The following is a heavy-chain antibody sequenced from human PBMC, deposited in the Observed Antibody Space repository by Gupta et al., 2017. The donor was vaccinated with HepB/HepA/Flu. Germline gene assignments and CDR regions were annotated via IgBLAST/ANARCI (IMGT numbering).Heavy chain of an antibody. CDR2: IIPILGIA. J-gene: IGHJ3*02. V-gene: IGHV1-69*04. D-gene: IGHD3-22*01. Sequence: QVQLVQSGAEVKKPGSSVKVSCKASGGTFSSYAISWVRQAPGQGLEWMGRIIPILGIANYAQKFQGRVTITADKSTSTAYMELSSLRSEDTAVYYCARGGHYYDSSGYDHDAFDIWGQGTMVTVSS. CDR1: GGTFSSYA. CDR3: ARGGHYYDSSGYDHDAFDI.